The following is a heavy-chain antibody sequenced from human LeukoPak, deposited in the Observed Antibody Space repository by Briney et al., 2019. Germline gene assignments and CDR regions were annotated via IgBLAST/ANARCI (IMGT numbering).Heavy chain of an antibody. Sequence: GGSLRLSCAASGNYWMHWVRQAPGKGLVWVSHINSDGSWTSYADSVKGRFTISKDNAKDTVYLQMNNLRAEDTAVYYCVSFYETYWGRGTLVTVSS. V-gene: IGHV3-74*01. J-gene: IGHJ4*02. CDR2: INSDGSWT. D-gene: IGHD2-2*01. CDR3: VSFYETY. CDR1: GNYW.